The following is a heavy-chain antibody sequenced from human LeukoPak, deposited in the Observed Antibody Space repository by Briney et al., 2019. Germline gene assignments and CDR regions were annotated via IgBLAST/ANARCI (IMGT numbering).Heavy chain of an antibody. CDR3: ARAVIAQGSKD. CDR1: GFTFSSFG. V-gene: IGHV3-33*01. CDR2: IWYDGNNK. J-gene: IGHJ4*02. Sequence: GRSLRLSCAASGFTFSSFGMHWVRQAPGKGLEWVAVIWYDGNNKYYADSVKGRFTISRDNSKNTLYLQMNSLRAEDTAVYYCARAVIAQGSKDWGQGTLVTVSS. D-gene: IGHD3-10*01.